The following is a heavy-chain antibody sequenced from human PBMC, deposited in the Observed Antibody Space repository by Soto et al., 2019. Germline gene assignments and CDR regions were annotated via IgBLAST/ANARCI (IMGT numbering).Heavy chain of an antibody. J-gene: IGHJ4*02. CDR1: GGSFSGYY. CDR2: INHSGST. D-gene: IGHD5-12*01. V-gene: IGHV4-34*01. CDR3: ARFVGYSGYDFLTHFDY. Sequence: TSETLSLTCAVYGGSFSGYYWSWIRQPPGKGLEWIGEINHSGSTNYNPSLKSRVTISVDTSKNQFSLKLSSVTAADTAVYYCARFVGYSGYDFLTHFDYWGQGTLVTVSS.